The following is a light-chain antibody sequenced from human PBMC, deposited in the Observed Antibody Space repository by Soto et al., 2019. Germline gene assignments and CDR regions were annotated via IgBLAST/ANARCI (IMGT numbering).Light chain of an antibody. CDR1: SSNIGNNY. J-gene: IGLJ2*01. CDR3: GTWDTSLSAVV. Sequence: QSVLTQPPSVSAAPGQKVTISCSGGSSNIGNNYVSWYQHLPGTAPKLLIDDNNERTSGIPDRFSGSKSGTSATLGITGLQTGDEADYYCGTWDTSLSAVVFGGGTQLTVL. V-gene: IGLV1-51*01. CDR2: DNN.